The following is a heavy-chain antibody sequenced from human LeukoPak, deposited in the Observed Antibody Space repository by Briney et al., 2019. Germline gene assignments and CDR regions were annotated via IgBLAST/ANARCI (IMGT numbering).Heavy chain of an antibody. CDR1: GGTFSSYA. D-gene: IGHD3-3*01. V-gene: IGHV1-69*05. J-gene: IGHJ6*03. Sequence: SVTVSCTASGGTFSSYAISWVRQAPGQGLEWMGGIIPIFGTANYAQKFQGRVTITTDESTSTAYMELSSLRSEDTAVYYCARVRITIFGVVIIQYYMDVWGKGTTVTVSS. CDR3: ARVRITIFGVVIIQYYMDV. CDR2: IIPIFGTA.